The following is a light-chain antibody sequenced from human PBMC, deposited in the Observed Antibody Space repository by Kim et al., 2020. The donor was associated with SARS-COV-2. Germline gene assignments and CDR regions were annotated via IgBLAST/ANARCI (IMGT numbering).Light chain of an antibody. V-gene: IGKV1-5*03. CDR1: QSIGSW. J-gene: IGKJ1*01. Sequence: DIQMTQSPSTLSASVGDRVAITCRASQSIGSWLAWYQQKPGKAPKLLIYKASSLESGVPSRFSGSRSGTEFTLTINSLQPDDFATYYCQQYHSYSRTFGQGTKVEIK. CDR2: KAS. CDR3: QQYHSYSRT.